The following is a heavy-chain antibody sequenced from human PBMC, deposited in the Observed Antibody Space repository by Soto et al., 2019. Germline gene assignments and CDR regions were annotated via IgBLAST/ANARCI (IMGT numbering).Heavy chain of an antibody. CDR2: ISSGGRSE. J-gene: IGHJ5*02. V-gene: IGHV3-30*03. Sequence: QVQLVQSGGGVVQPGTSLRLSCAASGFSFSNYGLHWVRQAPGKGLEWVALISSGGRSEYYADSVKGRFTISRDISKNTLYLQMSSQRPEDTAVYYWGRDGNDYGASRTNWFGPWGQGTLLPVSA. D-gene: IGHD4-17*01. CDR1: GFSFSNYG. CDR3: GRDGNDYGASRTNWFGP.